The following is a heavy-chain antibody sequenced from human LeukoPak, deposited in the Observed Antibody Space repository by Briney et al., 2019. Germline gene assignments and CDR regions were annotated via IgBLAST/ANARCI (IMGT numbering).Heavy chain of an antibody. D-gene: IGHD5-18*01. CDR2: ISYDGSNK. J-gene: IGHJ4*02. CDR3: ARDRADGYNYGDYFDN. V-gene: IGHV3-30-3*01. Sequence: QPGGSLRLSCAASGFTFSSYAMHWVRQAPGKGLEWVAVISYDGSNKYYADSVKGRFTISRDNSKNTLYLQMNSLRAEDTAVYYCARDRADGYNYGDYFDNWGQGTLVTVSS. CDR1: GFTFSSYA.